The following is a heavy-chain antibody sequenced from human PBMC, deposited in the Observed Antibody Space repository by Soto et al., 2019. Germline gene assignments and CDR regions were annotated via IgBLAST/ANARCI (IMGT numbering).Heavy chain of an antibody. CDR1: GFTVSSNY. D-gene: IGHD3-10*01. J-gene: IGHJ6*03. CDR2: IYSGGST. CDR3: ARDLDEITIPPVLLWFGAPPVYYYYYMDV. V-gene: IGHV3-66*01. Sequence: GGSLRLSCAASGFTVSSNYMSWVRQAPGKGLEWVSVIYSGGSTYYADSVKGRFTISRDNSKNTLYLQMNSLRAEDTAVYYCARDLDEITIPPVLLWFGAPPVYYYYYMDVWGKGTTVTVSS.